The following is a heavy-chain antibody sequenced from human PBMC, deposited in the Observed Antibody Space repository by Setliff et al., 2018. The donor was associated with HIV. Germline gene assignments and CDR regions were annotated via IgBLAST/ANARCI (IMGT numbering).Heavy chain of an antibody. CDR3: ATGPLDY. CDR2: VKVEPSGVTT. Sequence: PGGSLRLSCAASGFTFSDYPMNWVRQAPGKGLEWVGRVKVEPSGVTTDYAAPVKGRFLISRDDSKNTVYLQMNSLKVDDTGLYYCATGPLDYWGQGTLVTVSS. V-gene: IGHV3-15*01. CDR1: GFTFSDYP. J-gene: IGHJ4*02.